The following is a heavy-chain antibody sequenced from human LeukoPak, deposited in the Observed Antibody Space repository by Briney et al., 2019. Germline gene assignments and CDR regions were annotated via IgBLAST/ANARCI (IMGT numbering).Heavy chain of an antibody. CDR2: IYYSGST. CDR1: GGSISSYY. D-gene: IGHD5-18*01. V-gene: IGHV4-59*01. CDR3: ARNKYSYAPYYYYGMDV. J-gene: IGHJ6*02. Sequence: SETLSLTCTVSGGSISSYYWSWIRQPPGKGLEWIGYIYYSGSTNYNPSLKSRVTISVDTSKNQFSLKLSSVTAADTAVYYCARNKYSYAPYYYYGMDVWGQGTTVAVSS.